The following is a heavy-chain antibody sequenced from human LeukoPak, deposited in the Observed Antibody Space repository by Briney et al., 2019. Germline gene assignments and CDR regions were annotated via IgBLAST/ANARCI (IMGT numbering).Heavy chain of an antibody. J-gene: IGHJ4*02. Sequence: SETLSLTCTVSGDSISSYYWSWIRQPAGKGLEWLGRIYTSGSTNYNPSLKSRVTMSVDTSKNQFSLKLRSVTVADTAVYYCARGRFSYGGYFDYWGQGTLVTVSS. CDR3: ARGRFSYGGYFDY. CDR2: IYTSGST. D-gene: IGHD5-18*01. CDR1: GDSISSYY. V-gene: IGHV4-4*07.